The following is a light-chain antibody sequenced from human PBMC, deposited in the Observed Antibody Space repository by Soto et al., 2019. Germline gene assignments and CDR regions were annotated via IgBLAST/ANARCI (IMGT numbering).Light chain of an antibody. J-gene: IGKJ5*01. CDR1: QSISSN. CDR2: DAS. V-gene: IGKV3-15*01. CDR3: QQHNDWPT. Sequence: ETVMTQSASTLSGSPGERATLSCRASQSISSNLAWYQQKPGQSPRLLIHDASTRATGIPARFSGSGSGTEFILTISSVESEDFAIYYCQQHNDWPTFGQGTRLEIK.